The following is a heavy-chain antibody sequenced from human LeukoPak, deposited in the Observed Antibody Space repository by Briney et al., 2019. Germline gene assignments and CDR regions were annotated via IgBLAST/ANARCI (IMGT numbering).Heavy chain of an antibody. D-gene: IGHD3-22*01. CDR1: GGTFSSYA. Sequence: SVKVSCKASGGTFSSYAISWVRQAPGQGLEWMGRIIPILGIANYAQKFQGRVTITADKSTSTAYMELSSLRSEDTAVYYCARESDSSGYYPEDYWGQGTLVTVSS. J-gene: IGHJ4*02. CDR3: ARESDSSGYYPEDY. CDR2: IIPILGIA. V-gene: IGHV1-69*04.